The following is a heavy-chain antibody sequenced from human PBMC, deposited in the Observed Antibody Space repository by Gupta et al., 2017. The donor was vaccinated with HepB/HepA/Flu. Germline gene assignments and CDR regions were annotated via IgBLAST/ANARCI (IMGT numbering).Heavy chain of an antibody. CDR3: ARVTMVRGEDAFDI. Sequence: QVQLVQSGAEVKKPGASVKVSCKASGYTFTSYDINWVRQATGQGLEWMGWMNPNSGNTGYAQKFQGRVTMTRNTSISTAYMELSSLRSEDTAVYYWARVTMVRGEDAFDIWGQGTMVTVSS. V-gene: IGHV1-8*01. D-gene: IGHD3-10*01. CDR2: MNPNSGNT. CDR1: GYTFTSYD. J-gene: IGHJ3*02.